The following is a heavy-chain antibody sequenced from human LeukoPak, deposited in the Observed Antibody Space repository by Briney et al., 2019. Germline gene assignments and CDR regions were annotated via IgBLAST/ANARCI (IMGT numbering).Heavy chain of an antibody. V-gene: IGHV4-34*01. D-gene: IGHD3-22*01. CDR2: INHSGST. CDR1: GGSFSGYY. CDR3: ARGHGNYYDSSGSYFDY. J-gene: IGHJ4*02. Sequence: SETLSLTCAVYGGSFSGYYWRWIRQPPGKGLEWIGEINHSGSTNYNPSLKSRVTISVDTSKNQFSLKLSSVTAADTAVYYCARGHGNYYDSSGSYFDYWGQGTLVTVSS.